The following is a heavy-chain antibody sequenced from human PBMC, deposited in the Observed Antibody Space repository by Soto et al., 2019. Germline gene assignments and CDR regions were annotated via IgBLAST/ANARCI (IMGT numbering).Heavy chain of an antibody. CDR3: ALSHTVTTDY. CDR1: GLTFSSYW. Sequence: EVQLVESGGGLVQPGGSLRLSCAASGLTFSSYWMHWVRQAPGKGLVWVSRINSAGSSTSYADSVKGRFTISRDNAKNTLYLQMTSLRAEDTAVYYCALSHTVTTDYWGQGTLVTVSS. CDR2: INSAGSST. J-gene: IGHJ4*02. V-gene: IGHV3-74*01. D-gene: IGHD4-17*01.